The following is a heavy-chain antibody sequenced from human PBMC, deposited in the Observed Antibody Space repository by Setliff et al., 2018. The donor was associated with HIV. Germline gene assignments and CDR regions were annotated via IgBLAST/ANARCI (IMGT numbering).Heavy chain of an antibody. D-gene: IGHD5-12*01. Sequence: GGSLRLSCAASGFTLSNFWMTWVRQAPGKGLEWVSYISSGASTIYYADSVKGRFTISRDNAKNSLYLQMNSLRAEDTAVYYCARGVATNLDPWGQGSLVTVSS. CDR1: GFTLSNFW. V-gene: IGHV3-11*01. CDR2: ISSGASTI. CDR3: ARGVATNLDP. J-gene: IGHJ5*02.